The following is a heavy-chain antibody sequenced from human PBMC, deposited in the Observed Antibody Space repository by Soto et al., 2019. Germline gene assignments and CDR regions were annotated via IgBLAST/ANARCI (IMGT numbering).Heavy chain of an antibody. V-gene: IGHV1-69*12. CDR2: IIPIFGTP. D-gene: IGHD4-17*01. Sequence: QVQLVQSGAEVKKPGSSVRVSCKTSGGTFSTYGISWVRQAPGQGLEWMGGIIPIFGTPNYAQKFKGRVTITADESANTAYMDLSSLRSEDTAMYYCARERSDYGDYGLSENWGQGTPVTVSS. CDR1: GGTFSTYG. J-gene: IGHJ4*02. CDR3: ARERSDYGDYGLSEN.